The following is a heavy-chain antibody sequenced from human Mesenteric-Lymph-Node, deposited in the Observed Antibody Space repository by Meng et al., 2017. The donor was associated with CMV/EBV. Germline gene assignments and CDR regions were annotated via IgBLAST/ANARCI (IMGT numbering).Heavy chain of an antibody. V-gene: IGHV1-2*04. CDR1: FTDYF. CDR2: IHPVSGGT. CDR3: ARGRSVLVPAAMNNRFDP. Sequence: FTDYFIHWMRQAPGQGPESMGWIHPVSGGTHYAQKFQDYITMTRDTAINTAFMELRRLRSDDTAVYYCARGRSVLVPAAMNNRFDPWGQGTLVTVSS. D-gene: IGHD2-2*01. J-gene: IGHJ5*02.